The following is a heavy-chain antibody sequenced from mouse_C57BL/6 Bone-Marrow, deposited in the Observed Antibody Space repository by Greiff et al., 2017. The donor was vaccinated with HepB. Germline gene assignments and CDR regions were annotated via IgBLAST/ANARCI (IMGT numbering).Heavy chain of an antibody. CDR3: ARDEVITTVVATGFDY. CDR1: GYTFTSYW. V-gene: IGHV1-55*01. D-gene: IGHD1-1*01. J-gene: IGHJ2*01. Sequence: QVQLKQPGAELVKPGASVKMSCKASGYTFTSYWITWVKQRPGQGLEWIGDIYPGSGSTNYNEKFKSKATLTVDTSSSTAYMQLSSLTSEDSAVYYCARDEVITTVVATGFDYWGQGTTLTVSS. CDR2: IYPGSGST.